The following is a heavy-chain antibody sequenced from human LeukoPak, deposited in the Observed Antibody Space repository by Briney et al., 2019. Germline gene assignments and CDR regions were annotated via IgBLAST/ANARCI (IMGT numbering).Heavy chain of an antibody. CDR3: TVPQRGGNWLDP. Sequence: GGSLRLACAASWFTFSDSAIHWVRQASGKWLEWVGRIRGKGVSEPPAYAASVKDRFTISRDDSESTAYLQMNSLKAEDTAVYYCTVPQRGGNWLDPWGPGTQVTVSS. D-gene: IGHD2-2*01. CDR1: WFTFSDSA. V-gene: IGHV3-73*01. CDR2: IRGKGVSEPP. J-gene: IGHJ5*02.